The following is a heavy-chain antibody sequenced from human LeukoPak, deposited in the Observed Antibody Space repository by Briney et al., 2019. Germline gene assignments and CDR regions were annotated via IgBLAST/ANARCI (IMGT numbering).Heavy chain of an antibody. CDR2: VDHTGST. Sequence: RPSETLSLTCTVSDDSITMYYWTWIRQPPGKGLEWIGYVDHTGSTKFNPSLNGRVSISIDTSKNQFSLKLSSVTAADTAVYYCARQLMIDYYYYYYYMDVWGRGTTVTISS. J-gene: IGHJ6*03. CDR3: ARQLMIDYYYYYYYMDV. D-gene: IGHD3-22*01. CDR1: DDSITMYY. V-gene: IGHV4-59*08.